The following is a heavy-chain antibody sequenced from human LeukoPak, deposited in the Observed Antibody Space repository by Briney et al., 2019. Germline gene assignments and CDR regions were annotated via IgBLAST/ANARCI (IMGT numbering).Heavy chain of an antibody. CDR3: ARGMTTEY. V-gene: IGHV3-48*01. CDR1: GFTFNTYP. CDR2: ISSSSSTI. Sequence: GGSLILSCAASGFTFNTYPMNWVRQAPGKGLEWVSFISSSSSTIYYADSVKGRFTISRDNAKNSLYLQMNSLRVEDTAVYYCARGMTTEYWGQGTLVTVFS. J-gene: IGHJ4*02. D-gene: IGHD4-17*01.